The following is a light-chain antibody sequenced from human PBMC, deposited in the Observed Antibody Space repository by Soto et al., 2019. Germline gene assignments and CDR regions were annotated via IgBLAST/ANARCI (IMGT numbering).Light chain of an antibody. CDR3: QQRSNSTIT. CDR2: DAS. J-gene: IGKJ5*01. Sequence: EILLTQYPATLSLSPGERATLSCRASQSVSSYLAWYQQKTGKAPRLLIYDASNRATGIPARFSGSGSGTDLTITISSIETEDFEVYYCQQRSNSTITFGHGTRLEIK. V-gene: IGKV3-11*01. CDR1: QSVSSY.